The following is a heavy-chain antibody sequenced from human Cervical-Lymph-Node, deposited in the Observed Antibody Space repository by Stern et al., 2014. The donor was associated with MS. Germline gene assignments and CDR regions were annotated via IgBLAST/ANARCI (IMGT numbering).Heavy chain of an antibody. V-gene: IGHV3-30-3*01. J-gene: IGHJ4*02. CDR1: GFTFSSYA. CDR3: ARVGGDYYDSSGFDY. D-gene: IGHD3-22*01. CDR2: ISYDGSNK. Sequence: VHLVESGGGVVQPGRSLRLSCAASGFTFSSYAMHWVRQAPGKGLEWVAVISYDGSNKYYADSVKGRFTISRDNSKNTLYLQMNSLRAEDTAVYYCARVGGDYYDSSGFDYWGQGTLVTVSS.